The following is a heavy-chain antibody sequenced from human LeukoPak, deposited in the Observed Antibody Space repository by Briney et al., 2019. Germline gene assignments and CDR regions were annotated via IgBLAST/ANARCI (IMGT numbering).Heavy chain of an antibody. CDR2: IYYSGST. D-gene: IGHD6-19*01. J-gene: IGHJ6*03. CDR3: AGGTTGIAVPGEDYYSYYYMDV. Sequence: PGGSLRLSCAASGFTVRSYGMHWVRQPPGKGLEWSGSIYYSGSTNYNPSLKSRLTISVDTSKNQFSLRLNSVTAADTAVYYCAGGTTGIAVPGEDYYSYYYMDVWGRGTTVTISS. CDR1: GFTVRSYG. V-gene: IGHV4-59*08.